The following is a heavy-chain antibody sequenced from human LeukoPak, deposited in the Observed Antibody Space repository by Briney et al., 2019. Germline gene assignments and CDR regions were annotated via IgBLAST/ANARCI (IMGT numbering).Heavy chain of an antibody. CDR3: ARVPYYYGSGDFDY. D-gene: IGHD3-10*01. CDR2: IYYSGST. Sequence: SETLSLTCTVSGGSISSYYWSWIRQPPGKGLEWIGYIYYSGSTNYNPSLKSRVTISVDTSKNQFSLKLSSVTAADTAVYYCARVPYYYGSGDFDYWGQGTLVTVSS. V-gene: IGHV4-59*01. CDR1: GGSISSYY. J-gene: IGHJ4*02.